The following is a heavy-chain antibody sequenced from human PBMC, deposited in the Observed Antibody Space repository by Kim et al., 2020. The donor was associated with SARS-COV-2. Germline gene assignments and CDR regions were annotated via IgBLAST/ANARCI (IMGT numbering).Heavy chain of an antibody. V-gene: IGHV1-18*01. D-gene: IGHD3-3*01. CDR1: GYTFTSYG. Sequence: ASVKVSCKASGYTFTSYGISWVRQAPGQGLEWMGWISAYNGNTNYAQKLQGRVTVTTDTSTSTAYMELRSLRSDDTAVYYCARGRAAGYYDFWSGYPSYYYMDVWGKGTTVTVSS. CDR2: ISAYNGNT. J-gene: IGHJ6*03. CDR3: ARGRAAGYYDFWSGYPSYYYMDV.